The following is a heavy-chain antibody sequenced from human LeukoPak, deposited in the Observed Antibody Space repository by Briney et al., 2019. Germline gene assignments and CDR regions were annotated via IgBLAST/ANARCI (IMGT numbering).Heavy chain of an antibody. V-gene: IGHV1-18*01. CDR1: GYTFTSYG. D-gene: IGHD3-10*01. CDR2: ISAYNGNT. CDR3: ARDRVRYTMVRGVIKPLLDY. Sequence: ASVKVSCKASGYTFTSYGISWVRQAPGQGLEWMGWISAYNGNTNYAQKPQGRVTMTTDTSTSTAYMELRSLRSDDAAVYYCARDRVRYTMVRGVIKPLLDYWGQGTLVTVSS. J-gene: IGHJ4*02.